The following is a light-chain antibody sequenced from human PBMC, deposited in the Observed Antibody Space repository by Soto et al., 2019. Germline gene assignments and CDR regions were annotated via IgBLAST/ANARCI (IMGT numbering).Light chain of an antibody. CDR2: GAS. CDR1: QSVSSN. V-gene: IGKV3-15*01. Sequence: EIVMTQSPATLSVSPGERATLSCRASQSVSSNLAWYQQTPGQAPRLLIYGASTRATGIPARFSGSGSGTVFTLTISSLQSEDFAVYYCQHYHNWPPYTFGQGTKLEIK. J-gene: IGKJ2*01. CDR3: QHYHNWPPYT.